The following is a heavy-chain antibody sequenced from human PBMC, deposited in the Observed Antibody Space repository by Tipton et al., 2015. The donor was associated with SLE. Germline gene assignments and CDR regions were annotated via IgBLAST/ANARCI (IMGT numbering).Heavy chain of an antibody. CDR3: AKDMHWQHVRDPYYGMDV. Sequence: SLRLSCTASGFTFRNYGMHWVRQAPGKGLEWVAVISYDGSKKYYGDSVKGRFTISRDNSKNMLYVQMNSLRAEDTAVYYCAKDMHWQHVRDPYYGMDVWGQGTTVTVSS. J-gene: IGHJ6*02. CDR1: GFTFRNYG. D-gene: IGHD6-6*01. CDR2: ISYDGSKK. V-gene: IGHV3-30*18.